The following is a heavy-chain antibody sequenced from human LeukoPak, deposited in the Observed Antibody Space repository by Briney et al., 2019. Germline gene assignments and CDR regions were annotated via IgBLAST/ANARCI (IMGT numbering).Heavy chain of an antibody. V-gene: IGHV1-69*05. CDR3: ARVCDSSGYLFDY. D-gene: IGHD3-22*01. Sequence: ASVKVSCKASGGTFSSYAISWVRQAPGQGLEWMGRIIPIFGTANYAQKFQGRVTITTDESTSTAYMELSSLRSEDTAVYYCARVCDSSGYLFDYWGQGTLVTVSS. CDR1: GGTFSSYA. J-gene: IGHJ4*02. CDR2: IIPIFGTA.